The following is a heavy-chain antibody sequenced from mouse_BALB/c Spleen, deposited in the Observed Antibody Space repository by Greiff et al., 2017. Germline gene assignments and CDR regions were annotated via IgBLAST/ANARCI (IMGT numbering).Heavy chain of an antibody. CDR1: GYTFTDYA. V-gene: IGHV1-67*01. Sequence: QVQLQQSGPELVRPGVSVKISCKGSGYTFTDYAMHWVKQSHAKSLEWIGVISTYYGNTNYNQKFKGKATMTVDKSSSTAYMELARLTSEDSAIYYCASSLITTVVAREGYYAMDYWGQGTSVTVSS. CDR2: ISTYYGNT. D-gene: IGHD1-1*01. CDR3: ASSLITTVVAREGYYAMDY. J-gene: IGHJ4*01.